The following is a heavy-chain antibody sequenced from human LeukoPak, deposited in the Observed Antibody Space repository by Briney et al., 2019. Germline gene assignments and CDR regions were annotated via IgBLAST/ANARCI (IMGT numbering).Heavy chain of an antibody. CDR3: ARDRPAYSSGWYGFDY. D-gene: IGHD6-19*01. J-gene: IGHJ4*02. Sequence: IPGGSLRLSCAASGLTFSDYYMSWIRQAPGKGLEWVSYISSSGSTIYYADSVKGRFTISRDNAKNSLYLQMNSLRAEDTAVYYCARDRPAYSSGWYGFDYWGQGTLVTVSS. CDR1: GLTFSDYY. CDR2: ISSSGSTI. V-gene: IGHV3-11*01.